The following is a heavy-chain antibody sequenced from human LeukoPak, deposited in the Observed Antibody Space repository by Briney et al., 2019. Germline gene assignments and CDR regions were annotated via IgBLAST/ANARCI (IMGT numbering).Heavy chain of an antibody. Sequence: SETLSLTCTVSGASISSDSDYWSWIRQPAGKGLEWIGRIYSGSTDYNPSLRSRLTISVDTSKNQFSLKLSSMTAADTAVYYCARGRVSGTTLYFDYWGQGTLFTVSS. CDR3: ARGRVSGTTLYFDY. V-gene: IGHV4-61*02. CDR1: GASISSDSDY. J-gene: IGHJ4*02. CDR2: IYSGST. D-gene: IGHD1-1*01.